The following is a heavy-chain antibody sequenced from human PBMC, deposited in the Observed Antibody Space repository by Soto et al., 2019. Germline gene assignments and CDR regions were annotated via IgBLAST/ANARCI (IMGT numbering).Heavy chain of an antibody. V-gene: IGHV1-18*04. CDR1: GYTFTNHG. CDR2: ISAYNGDT. CDR3: AREPSNSSGSRIWFDP. J-gene: IGHJ5*02. Sequence: QVLLVQSGGEMKKPGASVKVSCKASGYTFTNHGISWVRQAPGQGLEWMGWISAYNGDTRYAQKLQGRVTMTTDRSTSTAYMELRSLSSDDTAVYYCAREPSNSSGSRIWFDPWGQGALVTVSS. D-gene: IGHD6-19*01.